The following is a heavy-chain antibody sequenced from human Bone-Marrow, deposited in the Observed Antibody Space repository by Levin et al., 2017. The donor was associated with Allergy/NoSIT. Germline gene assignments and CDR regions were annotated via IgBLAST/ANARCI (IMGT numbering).Heavy chain of an antibody. Sequence: GGSLRLSCAASGFTFSSYWMSWVRQAPGKGLEWVANIKQDGSEKYYVDSVKGRFTISRDNAKNSLYLQMNSLRAEDTAVYYCARASYDILTGYFRYYYYYGMDVWGQGTTVTVSS. J-gene: IGHJ6*02. V-gene: IGHV3-7*01. D-gene: IGHD3-9*01. CDR1: GFTFSSYW. CDR3: ARASYDILTGYFRYYYYYGMDV. CDR2: IKQDGSEK.